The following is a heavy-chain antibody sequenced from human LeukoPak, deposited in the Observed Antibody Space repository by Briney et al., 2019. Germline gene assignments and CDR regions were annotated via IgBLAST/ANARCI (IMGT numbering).Heavy chain of an antibody. V-gene: IGHV4-34*01. Sequence: PSETLSLTCAVYGGSFSGYYWSWIRQPPGKGLEWIGEINHSGSTNYNPSLKSRVTISVDTSKNQFSLKLSSVTAADTAVYYCARRGVQGSCWSKPHQRGLGRFDPWGQGTLVTVSS. J-gene: IGHJ5*02. CDR2: INHSGST. CDR1: GGSFSGYY. CDR3: ARRGVQGSCWSKPHQRGLGRFDP. D-gene: IGHD6-13*01.